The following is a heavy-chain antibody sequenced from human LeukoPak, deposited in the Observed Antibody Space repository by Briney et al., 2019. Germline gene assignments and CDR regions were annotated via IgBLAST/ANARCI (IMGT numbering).Heavy chain of an antibody. D-gene: IGHD2-15*01. CDR2: IYYSGST. CDR1: VGSFSGYY. CDR3: AREVGYCSGGSCYRGFDY. Sequence: SETLSLTCAVYVGSFSGYYWSWIRQPPGKGLEWIGYIYYSGSTNYNPSLKSRVTISVDTSKNQFSLKLSSVTAADTAVYYCAREVGYCSGGSCYRGFDYWGQGTLVTVSS. V-gene: IGHV4-59*01. J-gene: IGHJ4*02.